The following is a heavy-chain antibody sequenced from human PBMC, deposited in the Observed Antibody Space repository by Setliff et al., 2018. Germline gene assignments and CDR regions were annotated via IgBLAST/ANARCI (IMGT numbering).Heavy chain of an antibody. D-gene: IGHD3-16*01. V-gene: IGHV4-30-4*08. CDR3: ARRTFGSGRFDP. J-gene: IGHJ5*02. CDR1: GGSINSGVYY. CDR2: VYYSGNT. Sequence: PSETLSLTCTVSGGSINSGVYYWSWIRQHPGKGLEWTGYVYYSGNTFYNPSLKSRVTISVDTSKNQLSLKLASVTATDTALYYCARRTFGSGRFDPWGQGTLVTVSS.